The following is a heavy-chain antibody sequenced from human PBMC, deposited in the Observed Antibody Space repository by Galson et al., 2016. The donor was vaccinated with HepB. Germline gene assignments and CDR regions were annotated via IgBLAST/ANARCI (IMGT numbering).Heavy chain of an antibody. V-gene: IGHV1-3*01. D-gene: IGHD2-2*01. CDR3: ARDPLNCSSTSCYDNYYYGMDV. Sequence: SVKVSCKASGYTFTSYAMHWVRQAPGQRLEWMGWINPGNGNTKYSQKFQGRVTITRDTSASTAYMELSSLRSEDTAVYYCARDPLNCSSTSCYDNYYYGMDVWGQGTTV. CDR2: INPGNGNT. J-gene: IGHJ6*02. CDR1: GYTFTSYA.